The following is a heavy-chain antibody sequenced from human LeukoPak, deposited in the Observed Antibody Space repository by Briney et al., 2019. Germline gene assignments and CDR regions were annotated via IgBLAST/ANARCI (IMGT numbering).Heavy chain of an antibody. CDR1: GFTFSSYW. D-gene: IGHD2-2*01. V-gene: IGHV3-74*01. J-gene: IGHJ3*02. Sequence: GGSLRLSCAASGFTFSSYWMHWVRQAPGKGLVWVSRINEHGSTTNYADSVKDRFTISRDNAKNTLYLQMNSLRPEDTAVYYCAKEGSTAVDAFDIWGQGTMVTVSS. CDR3: AKEGSTAVDAFDI. CDR2: INEHGSTT.